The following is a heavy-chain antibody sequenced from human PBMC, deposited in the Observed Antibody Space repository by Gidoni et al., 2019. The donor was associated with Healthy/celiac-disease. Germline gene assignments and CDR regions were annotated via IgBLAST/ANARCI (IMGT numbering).Heavy chain of an antibody. CDR1: GFTFSSYE. Sequence: EVQLVESGGDLVQPGGSLRLSCAASGFTFSSYEMNWVRQAPGKGLEWVSYISSSGSTIYYADSVKGRFTISRDNAKNSMYLQMNSRRAEETAVYYCARDGTYYYDSSGYYLFDYWGQGTLVTVSS. CDR2: ISSSGSTI. D-gene: IGHD3-22*01. V-gene: IGHV3-48*03. J-gene: IGHJ4*02. CDR3: ARDGTYYYDSSGYYLFDY.